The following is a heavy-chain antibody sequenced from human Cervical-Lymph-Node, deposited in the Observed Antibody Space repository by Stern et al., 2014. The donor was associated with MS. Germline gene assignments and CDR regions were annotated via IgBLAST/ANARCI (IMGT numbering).Heavy chain of an antibody. CDR3: ARVSVGAGTWFDL. V-gene: IGHV3-30*14. Sequence: QMQLVQSGGGVVQPGRSLRLTCAASGFIFSNYAMHWVRQTPGKGLQWLTVISYDGTKKYYADSVKGRFSISRDNAERKVYLHLDSLIEDDAALYYCARVSVGAGTWFDLWGQGTLVTVSS. CDR1: GFIFSNYA. D-gene: IGHD1-7*01. CDR2: ISYDGTKK. J-gene: IGHJ5*02.